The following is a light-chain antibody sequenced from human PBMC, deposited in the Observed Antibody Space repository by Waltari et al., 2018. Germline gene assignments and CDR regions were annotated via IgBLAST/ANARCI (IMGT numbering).Light chain of an antibody. CDR3: QQRNSWPLT. J-gene: IGKJ4*01. CDR1: QTVNTS. CDR2: DTS. V-gene: IGKV3-11*01. Sequence: ETVLTQSPVTLSLSPGERATLSCRASQTVNTSLAWYQQKPGQAPRLLIYDTSNRATCIPARFSGSGSGTDFTLTISSLEPEDFAVYYCQQRNSWPLTFGGGTKVEIK.